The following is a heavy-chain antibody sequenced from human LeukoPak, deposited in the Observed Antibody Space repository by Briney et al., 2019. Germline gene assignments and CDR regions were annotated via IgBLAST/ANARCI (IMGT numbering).Heavy chain of an antibody. D-gene: IGHD2-15*01. CDR1: GFTFSSYA. J-gene: IGHJ4*02. CDR2: ISGSGGST. CDR3: AKGGSGSSYSRVDY. Sequence: GGSLRLSCAAAGFTFSSYAMSWVRQAPGKGLEWVSAISGSGGSTYYADSVKGRFTISRDNSKNTLYLQMNSLRAEDTAVYYCAKGGSGSSYSRVDYWGQGTLVTVSS. V-gene: IGHV3-23*01.